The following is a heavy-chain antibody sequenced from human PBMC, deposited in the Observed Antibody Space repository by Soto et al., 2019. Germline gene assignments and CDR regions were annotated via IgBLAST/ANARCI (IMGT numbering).Heavy chain of an antibody. CDR2: ISDSGST. CDR3: ARGREDTAFVSLYYFDF. J-gene: IGHJ4*02. D-gene: IGHD5-18*01. V-gene: IGHV4-39*01. Sequence: QLQLQESGPGLVKPSETLSLTCTVSGGSIRSSLDYGAWIRQPPGKGLEWIGSISDSGSTYYNPSLRSRVTISVDTSKNQFPVNLGSVTAADTAVYYCARGREDTAFVSLYYFDFWGQGTLVTVSS. CDR1: GGSIRSSLDY.